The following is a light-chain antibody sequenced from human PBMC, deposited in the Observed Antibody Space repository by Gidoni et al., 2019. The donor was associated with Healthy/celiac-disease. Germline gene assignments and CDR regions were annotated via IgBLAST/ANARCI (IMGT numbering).Light chain of an antibody. J-gene: IGKJ1*01. CDR3: QQYDNLLMCN. Sequence: EIVMTQSPATLSVSPGDRATLSCRASQGVSSNLAWYQQKPGQAPKLLIYGASTMETGVPARFSGSGSGTQFSLTISSLQPEDIGIYYCQQYDNLLMCNFGQGTEVEIK. V-gene: IGKV3-15*01. CDR1: QGVSSN. CDR2: GAS.